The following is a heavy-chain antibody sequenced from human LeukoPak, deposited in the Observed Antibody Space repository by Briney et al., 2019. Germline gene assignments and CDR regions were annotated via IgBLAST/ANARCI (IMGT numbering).Heavy chain of an antibody. V-gene: IGHV4-39*01. J-gene: IGHJ4*02. D-gene: IGHD6-13*01. Sequence: PSETLSLTCTVSGGSISSSSYYWGWIRQPPGKGLEWIGSIYYSGSTYYNPSLKSRVTISVDTSKNQFSLKLSSVTAADTAVYYCARHQGYSSSWYAYWGQGTLVTVSS. CDR2: IYYSGST. CDR1: GGSISSSSYY. CDR3: ARHQGYSSSWYAY.